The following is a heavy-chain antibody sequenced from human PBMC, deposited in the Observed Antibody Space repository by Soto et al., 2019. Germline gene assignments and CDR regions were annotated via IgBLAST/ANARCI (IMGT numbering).Heavy chain of an antibody. V-gene: IGHV1-18*01. J-gene: IGHJ5*02. CDR2: ISTANGNI. D-gene: IGHD3-16*01. Sequence: QVQLVQSGAEVKKPGASVKVSCTASGYTFTTYAMHWVRQAPGQRLEWMGWISTANGNINYSQKLQGRVTMTPDTATSTGEMAPRGLKSGDTAAERGGGGRAGATALASWGQGTPLPVSS. CDR3: GGGRAGATALAS. CDR1: GYTFTTYA.